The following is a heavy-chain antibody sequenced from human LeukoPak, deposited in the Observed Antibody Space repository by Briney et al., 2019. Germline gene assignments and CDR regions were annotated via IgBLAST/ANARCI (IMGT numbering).Heavy chain of an antibody. CDR3: ARDSSGWSRDI. CDR2: ISSSGYI. D-gene: IGHD6-19*01. Sequence: GGSLRLSCAASGFTFSIYSMSWVRQAPGKGLEWVSSISSSGYILYADSVKGRFIISRDNAKNSLYLQMNSLRAEDTAVYYCARDSSGWSRDIWGQGTMVTVSS. J-gene: IGHJ3*02. V-gene: IGHV3-21*01. CDR1: GFTFSIYS.